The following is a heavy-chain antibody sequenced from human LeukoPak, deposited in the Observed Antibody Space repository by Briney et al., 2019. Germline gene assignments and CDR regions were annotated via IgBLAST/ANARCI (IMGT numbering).Heavy chain of an antibody. V-gene: IGHV4-59*01. D-gene: IGHD1-26*01. CDR2: IYYSGST. CDR1: GGSISSYY. CDR3: ARVRVGATGAEYYFDY. Sequence: SETLSLTCTVSGGSISSYYWSWIRQPPGKGLEWIGYIYYSGSTNYNPSLKSRVTISVGTSKNQFSLKLSSVTAADTAVYYCARVRVGATGAEYYFDYWGQGTLVTVSS. J-gene: IGHJ4*02.